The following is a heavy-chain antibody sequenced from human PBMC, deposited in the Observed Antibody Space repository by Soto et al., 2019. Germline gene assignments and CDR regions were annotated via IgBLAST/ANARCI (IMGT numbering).Heavy chain of an antibody. V-gene: IGHV1-46*03. CDR1: GYTFTSSY. CDR3: SRSLMEGDY. D-gene: IGHD1-1*01. J-gene: IGHJ4*02. Sequence: QVQLVQSGAEVKRPGASVKLSCKASGYTFTSSYIHWVRQAPGQGLEWMAIINPNGGSTNYAQKFQGRVTITRDTSTTTVYMELSSLTSEDTAVYYCSRSLMEGDYWGQGTLVTVSS. CDR2: INPNGGST.